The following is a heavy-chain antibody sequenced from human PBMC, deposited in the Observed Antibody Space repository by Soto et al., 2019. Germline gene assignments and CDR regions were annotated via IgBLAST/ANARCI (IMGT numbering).Heavy chain of an antibody. CDR1: GYTFTSYG. CDR3: ARDRLSSTTGVDV. V-gene: IGHV1-18*04. Sequence: VKVSCKASGYTFTSYGISWVRQAPGQGLEWMGWISAYSGNTNYAQKLQGRVTMTTDASTSTAYMELRSLRSDDTDVYYCARDRLSSTTGVDVWGQGTTVTVSS. CDR2: ISAYSGNT. D-gene: IGHD6-13*01. J-gene: IGHJ6*02.